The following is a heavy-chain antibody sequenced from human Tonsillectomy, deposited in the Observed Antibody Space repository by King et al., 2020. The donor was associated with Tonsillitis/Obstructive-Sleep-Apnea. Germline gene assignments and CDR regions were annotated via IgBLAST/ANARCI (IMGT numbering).Heavy chain of an antibody. CDR1: GFTFSTYG. J-gene: IGHJ3*02. CDR2: ISYDGSNK. Sequence: VQLVESGGGVVQPGRSLRLSCSASGFTFSTYGMHWVRQAPGKGLEWVAVISYDGSNKYYADSVKGRFTISRDNSKNTLYLQMKSLRAEDTAVYYCAKEAGYCTNGVCYPEGAFDIWGQGTMVTVSS. V-gene: IGHV3-30*18. CDR3: AKEAGYCTNGVCYPEGAFDI. D-gene: IGHD2-8*01.